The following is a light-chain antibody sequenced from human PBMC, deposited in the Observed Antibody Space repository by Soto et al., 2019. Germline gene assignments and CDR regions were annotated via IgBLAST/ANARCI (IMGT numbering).Light chain of an antibody. V-gene: IGLV2-14*03. CDR2: DVS. Sequence: QSALTQPASVSGSPGQSITISCTGTSSDVGGYNYVSWYQQYPGKAPKLMIYDVSNRPSGVSNRFSGSKSGNTASLTISGLQAEDEADYYCSLYTTSNTFDVFGTGTKVTVL. CDR1: SSDVGGYNY. J-gene: IGLJ1*01. CDR3: SLYTTSNTFDV.